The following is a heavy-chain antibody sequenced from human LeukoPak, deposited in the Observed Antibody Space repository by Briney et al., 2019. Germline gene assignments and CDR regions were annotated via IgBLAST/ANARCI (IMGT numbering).Heavy chain of an antibody. J-gene: IGHJ2*01. V-gene: IGHV4-34*01. CDR3: ARGPGMATTPHWYFDL. Sequence: SETLSLTCAVYGGSFSGYYWSWIRQPPGKGLEWIGEINHSGSTNYNPSLKSRVTISVDTSKNQFSLKLSSVTAADTAVYYCARGPGMATTPHWYFDLWGRGTLVTVSS. CDR1: GGSFSGYY. CDR2: INHSGST. D-gene: IGHD5-24*01.